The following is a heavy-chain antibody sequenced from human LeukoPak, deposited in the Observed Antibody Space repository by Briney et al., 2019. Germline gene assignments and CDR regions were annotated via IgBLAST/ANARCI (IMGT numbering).Heavy chain of an antibody. Sequence: PGGSLRLSCAASGFTFSDYYMSWIRQAPGKGLEWVSYISSSGSTIYYADSVKGRFTISRDNAKNSLYLQMNSLRAEDTAVYYCARGSVGYCSSTSCSDFDYWGQGTLVTVSS. D-gene: IGHD2-2*01. CDR2: ISSSGSTI. CDR1: GFTFSDYY. CDR3: ARGSVGYCSSTSCSDFDY. V-gene: IGHV3-11*04. J-gene: IGHJ4*02.